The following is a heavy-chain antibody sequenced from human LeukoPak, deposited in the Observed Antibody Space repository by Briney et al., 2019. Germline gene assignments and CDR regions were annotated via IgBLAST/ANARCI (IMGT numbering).Heavy chain of an antibody. J-gene: IGHJ3*02. Sequence: SETLSLTCTVSGGSISSYYWSWIRQPPGKGLEWIGYIYYSGSTNYNPSLKSRVTISVDTSKNQFSLKLSSVNAADTAGYYCSXXPXIADPNAFDIWGQGTMVTVSS. V-gene: IGHV4-59*08. CDR2: IYYSGST. CDR1: GGSISSYY. CDR3: SXXPXIADPNAFDI. D-gene: IGHD6-6*01.